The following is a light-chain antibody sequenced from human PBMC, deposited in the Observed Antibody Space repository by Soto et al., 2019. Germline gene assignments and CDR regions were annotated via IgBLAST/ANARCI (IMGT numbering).Light chain of an antibody. CDR1: SSDVGGYNY. CDR3: SSYAGSNNFDV. CDR2: EVS. J-gene: IGLJ1*01. Sequence: QSVLTQPPSASGSPGQSVTISCTGTSSDVGGYNYVSWYQQHPGKAPKLMIYEVSKRPSGVPVRFSGSKSGNTASLTVFWLQAEDEADYYCSSYAGSNNFDVFGTGTKVTVL. V-gene: IGLV2-8*01.